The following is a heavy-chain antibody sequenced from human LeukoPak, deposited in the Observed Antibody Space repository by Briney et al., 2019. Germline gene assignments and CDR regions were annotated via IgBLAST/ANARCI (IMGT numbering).Heavy chain of an antibody. Sequence: ASVKVSCKASGYTFTSYDINWVRQATGQGLEWMGWMNPNSGNTGYAQKFQGRVTMTRNTSISTAYMELSSLRSEDTAVYYCARVRVAAAGSRGYYYYGMDVWGQGTTVTVSS. V-gene: IGHV1-8*01. CDR2: MNPNSGNT. CDR1: GYTFTSYD. CDR3: ARVRVAAAGSRGYYYYGMDV. D-gene: IGHD6-13*01. J-gene: IGHJ6*02.